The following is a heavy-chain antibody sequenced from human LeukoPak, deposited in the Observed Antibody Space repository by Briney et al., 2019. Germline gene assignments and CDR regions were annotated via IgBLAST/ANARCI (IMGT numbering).Heavy chain of an antibody. CDR2: INHSGST. D-gene: IGHD3-22*01. CDR3: ARGYYDSSGYYPYYFDY. Sequence: PSETLSLTCTVSVGSISTYYWSWIRQPPGKGLEWIGEINHSGSTNYNPSLKSRVTISVDTSKNQFSLKLSSVTAADTAVYYCARGYYDSSGYYPYYFDYWGQGTLVTVSS. V-gene: IGHV4-34*01. J-gene: IGHJ4*02. CDR1: VGSISTYY.